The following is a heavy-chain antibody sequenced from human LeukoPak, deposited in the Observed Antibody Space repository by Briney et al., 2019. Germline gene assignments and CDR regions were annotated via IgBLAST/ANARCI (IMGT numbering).Heavy chain of an antibody. CDR2: LSAYYGTT. CDR3: ARDRVDWAAHYDSSGFGAFDI. J-gene: IGHJ3*02. CDR1: GNSFISFA. Sequence: SGNSFISFAISWVRQAPGQGLEWLGWLSAYYGTTNYAQKFKGRVTMTTDTSTSTVYMELRSLRSDDTAVYYCARDRVDWAAHYDSSGFGAFDIWGQGTMVTVSS. V-gene: IGHV1-18*01. D-gene: IGHD3-22*01.